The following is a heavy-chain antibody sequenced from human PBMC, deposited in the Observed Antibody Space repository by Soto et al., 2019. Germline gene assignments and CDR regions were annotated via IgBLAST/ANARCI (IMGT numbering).Heavy chain of an antibody. CDR3: ARVGKLGQLGRREAFFDY. V-gene: IGHV1-46*01. J-gene: IGHJ4*02. Sequence: ASVKVSCKASGYTFTSYYMHWVRQAPGQGLEWMGIINPSGGSTSCAQKFQGRVTMTRDTSTSTVYMELSSLRSEDTAVYYCARVGKLGQLGRREAFFDYWGQGTLVTVSS. D-gene: IGHD6-6*01. CDR2: INPSGGST. CDR1: GYTFTSYY.